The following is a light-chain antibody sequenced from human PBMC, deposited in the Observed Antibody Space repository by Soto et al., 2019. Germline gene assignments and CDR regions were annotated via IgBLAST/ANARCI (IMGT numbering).Light chain of an antibody. V-gene: IGLV2-14*01. J-gene: IGLJ2*01. CDR3: SSYTSSSTLV. Sequence: QSALTQPASXXXXXXXXXXXSCTGIGSDVGGNNFVSWYQQHPGKAPKLMIYEVSNRPSGVSNRFSGSKADNTASLTISGLQAEDEADYYCSSYTSSSTLVFGGGTKLTVL. CDR2: EVS. CDR1: GSDVGGNNF.